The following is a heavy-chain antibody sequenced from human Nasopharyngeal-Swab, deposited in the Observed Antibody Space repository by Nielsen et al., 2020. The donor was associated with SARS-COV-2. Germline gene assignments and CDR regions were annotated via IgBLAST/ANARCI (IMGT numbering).Heavy chain of an antibody. CDR3: ASITRYGDYVDY. J-gene: IGHJ4*02. D-gene: IGHD4-17*01. CDR2: IYSGGST. Sequence: GESLKISCAASGFTVSSNYMSWVRQAPGKGLEWVSVIYSGGSTYYADSVKGRFTISRHNSKNTLYLQMNSLRAEDTAVYYCASITRYGDYVDYWGQGTLVTVSS. CDR1: GFTVSSNY. V-gene: IGHV3-53*04.